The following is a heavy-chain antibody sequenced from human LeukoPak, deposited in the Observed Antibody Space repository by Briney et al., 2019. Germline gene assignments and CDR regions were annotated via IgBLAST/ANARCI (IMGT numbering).Heavy chain of an antibody. J-gene: IGHJ5*02. Sequence: SVKVSCKASGGTFSSYAISWVRQAPGQGLEWMGGIVPIFGTANYAQKFQGRVTITTDESTSTAYMELSSLRSEDTAVYYCARVQYCSSTSCFRWCDPWGQGTLVTVSS. V-gene: IGHV1-69*05. CDR2: IVPIFGTA. CDR3: ARVQYCSSTSCFRWCDP. D-gene: IGHD2-2*01. CDR1: GGTFSSYA.